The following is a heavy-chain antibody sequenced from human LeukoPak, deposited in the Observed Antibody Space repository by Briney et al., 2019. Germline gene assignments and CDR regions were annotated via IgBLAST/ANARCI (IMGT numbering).Heavy chain of an antibody. D-gene: IGHD6-13*01. V-gene: IGHV3-48*02. CDR3: ARAGYSSSWFVFDC. J-gene: IGHJ4*02. Sequence: PGGSLRLSCAASGFTVSSNYMSWVRQAPGKGLEWVSYISSSSSPIYADSVKGRFTISRDNAKNSLYLQMNSLRAEDTAVYYCARAGYSSSWFVFDCWGQGTLVTVSS. CDR1: GFTVSSNY. CDR2: ISSSSSPI.